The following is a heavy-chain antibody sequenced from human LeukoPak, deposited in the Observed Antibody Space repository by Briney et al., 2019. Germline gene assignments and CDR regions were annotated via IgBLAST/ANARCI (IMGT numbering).Heavy chain of an antibody. D-gene: IGHD1-26*01. CDR2: IKQDGSDK. V-gene: IGHV3-7*01. J-gene: IGHJ5*02. Sequence: GGSLRLSCAASGFTFSTYWMTWVRQAPGKGLEWVASIKQDGSDKYYVDSVTGRFTISRDNAKNSLYLQMNSLRAEDTAVYYCAREVGPPFVRFDPWGQGTLVTVSS. CDR3: AREVGPPFVRFDP. CDR1: GFTFSTYW.